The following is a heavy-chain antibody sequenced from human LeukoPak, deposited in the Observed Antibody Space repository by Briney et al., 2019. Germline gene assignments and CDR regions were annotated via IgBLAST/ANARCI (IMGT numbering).Heavy chain of an antibody. CDR1: GYTFTSYY. D-gene: IGHD2-15*01. J-gene: IGHJ5*02. CDR2: INPSGGST. Sequence: ASVKVSCKASGYTFTSYYMHWVRQAPGQGLEWMGIINPSGGSTSYAQKFQGRVTMTRDTSTSTVYMELSSLRSEDTAVYYCARDTPGETRGYCSGGSGPYNWFDPWGQGTLVTVSS. V-gene: IGHV1-46*01. CDR3: ARDTPGETRGYCSGGSGPYNWFDP.